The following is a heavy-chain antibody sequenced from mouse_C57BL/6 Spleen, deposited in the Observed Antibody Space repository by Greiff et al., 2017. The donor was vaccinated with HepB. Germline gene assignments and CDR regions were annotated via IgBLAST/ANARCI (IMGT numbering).Heavy chain of an antibody. V-gene: IGHV1-81*01. CDR3: ARGDYGSLFAY. Sequence: VHLVESGAELARPGASVKLSCKASGYTFTSYGISWVKQRTGQGLEWIGEIYPRSGNTYYNEKFKGKATLTADKSSSTAYMELRSLTSEDSAVYFCARGDYGSLFAYWGQGTLVTVSA. CDR2: IYPRSGNT. CDR1: GYTFTSYG. J-gene: IGHJ3*01. D-gene: IGHD1-1*01.